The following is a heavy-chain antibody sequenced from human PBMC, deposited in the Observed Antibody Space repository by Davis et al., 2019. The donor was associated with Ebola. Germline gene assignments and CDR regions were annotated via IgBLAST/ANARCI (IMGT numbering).Heavy chain of an antibody. CDR3: ARESGGGIDY. J-gene: IGHJ4*02. CDR2: IRNKAYGGTT. D-gene: IGHD1-26*01. Sequence: GESLKISCTAPGFNFGEYALTWVRQTPRKGLEWVGFIRNKAYGGTTEYAASVKGRFTISRDDSGNIAYLQMNSLKIEDTAVYYCARESGGGIDYWGQGTLVTVSS. V-gene: IGHV3-49*04. CDR1: GFNFGEYA.